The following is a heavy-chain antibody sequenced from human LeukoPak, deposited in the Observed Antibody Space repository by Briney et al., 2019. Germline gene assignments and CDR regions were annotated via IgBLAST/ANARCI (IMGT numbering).Heavy chain of an antibody. D-gene: IGHD3-22*01. J-gene: IGHJ4*02. CDR3: ARVVGYYDSSGYYRDY. V-gene: IGHV3-48*01. CDR1: GFTFSSYS. Sequence: GSLRLSCAASGFTFSSYSMNWVRQAPGKGLEWVSYISNSSSTIYYADSVKGRFTISRDNAKNSLYLQMNSLRAEDTAVYYCARVVGYYDSSGYYRDYWGQGTLVTVSS. CDR2: ISNSSSTI.